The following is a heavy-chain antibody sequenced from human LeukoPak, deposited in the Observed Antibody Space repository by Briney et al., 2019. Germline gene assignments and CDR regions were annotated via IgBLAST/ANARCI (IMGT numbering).Heavy chain of an antibody. J-gene: IGHJ5*02. D-gene: IGHD6-13*01. CDR2: IYTSGST. CDR3: AGSAGPNWFDP. CDR1: GGSISIYY. V-gene: IGHV4-4*07. Sequence: SETLSLTCSVSGGSISIYYWSWIRQPAGKGLEWIGRIYTSGSTNYNPSLKSRVTISVDTSKNQFSLKLNSVTAADTAVYYCAGSAGPNWFDPRGQGTLVTVSS.